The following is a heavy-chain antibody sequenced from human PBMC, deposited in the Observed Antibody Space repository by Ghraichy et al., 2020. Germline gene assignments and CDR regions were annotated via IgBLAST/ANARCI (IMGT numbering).Heavy chain of an antibody. CDR1: GFSFSSFW. D-gene: IGHD2-21*01. Sequence: GVLRLSCAASGFSFSSFWMRWVRQAPGKGLEWVATIKLDGSEKDYVDSVRGRFTISRDNAKNSLYLQMNSLRSEDTAVYYCARLGVAVIGLHYYYYMDVWGKGTTVAVSS. CDR3: ARLGVAVIGLHYYYYMDV. J-gene: IGHJ6*03. CDR2: IKLDGSEK. V-gene: IGHV3-7*03.